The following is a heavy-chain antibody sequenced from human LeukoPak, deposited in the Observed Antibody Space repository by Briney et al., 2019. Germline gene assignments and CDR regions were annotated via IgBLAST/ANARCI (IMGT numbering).Heavy chain of an antibody. J-gene: IGHJ5*02. CDR3: ARGNGGGSSSDWFDP. CDR1: GGSITSTKW. CDR2: IYHVGST. D-gene: IGHD3-10*01. V-gene: IGHV4-4*02. Sequence: SGTLSLTCAVSGGSITSTKWWSWVRQPPGKGLEWIGEIYHVGSTNYNPSLKSRVIISLDKSKNQFSLYLSSVTAADTAVHYCARGNGGGSSSDWFDPWGQGTLVTVSS.